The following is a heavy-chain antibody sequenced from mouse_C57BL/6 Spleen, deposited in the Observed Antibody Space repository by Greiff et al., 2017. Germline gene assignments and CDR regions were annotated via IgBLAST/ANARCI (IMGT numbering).Heavy chain of an antibody. Sequence: VHVKQSGPVLVKPGASVKMSCKASGYTFTDYYMNWVKQSHGKSLEWIGVINPYNGGTSYNQKFKGKATLTVDKSSSTAYMELNSLTSEDSAVYYCARGGAHSNYVDYYAMDYWGQGTSVTVSS. D-gene: IGHD2-5*01. V-gene: IGHV1-19*01. J-gene: IGHJ4*01. CDR2: INPYNGGT. CDR3: ARGGAHSNYVDYYAMDY. CDR1: GYTFTDYY.